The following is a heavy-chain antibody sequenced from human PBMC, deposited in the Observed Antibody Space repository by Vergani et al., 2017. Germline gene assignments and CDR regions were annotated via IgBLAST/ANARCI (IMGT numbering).Heavy chain of an antibody. CDR2: INAGNGNT. J-gene: IGHJ4*02. Sequence: QVQLVQSGAEVKKPGASVKVSCKASGYTFTSYAMNWVRQAPGQRLEWMGWINAGNGNTKYSQKFQGRVTITRDTSESTAYMELSSLRSEDTAVYYCASTYYYSCGYYNYWGQGTLVTVSS. CDR1: GYTFTSYA. V-gene: IGHV1-3*01. CDR3: ASTYYYSCGYYNY. D-gene: IGHD3-22*01.